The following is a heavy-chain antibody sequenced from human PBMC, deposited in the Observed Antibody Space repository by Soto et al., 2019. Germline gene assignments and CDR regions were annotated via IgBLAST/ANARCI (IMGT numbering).Heavy chain of an antibody. D-gene: IGHD2-15*01. V-gene: IGHV1-46*01. CDR1: GYTFSNYY. Sequence: QVQLVQSGAEVKKPGASLRLSCKTSGYTFSNYYINWVRQAPGQGLQWMVRINPSGGGTIYAQNFQGRVTMTRVTTTSNVYMDLISLRSEDTAVYYCARSQEVVVVPAAPIDYWGQGTLVTVSS. CDR3: ARSQEVVVVPAAPIDY. J-gene: IGHJ4*02. CDR2: INPSGGGT.